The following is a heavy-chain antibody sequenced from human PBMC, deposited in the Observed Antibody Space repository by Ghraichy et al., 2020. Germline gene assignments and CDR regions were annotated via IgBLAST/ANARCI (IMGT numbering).Heavy chain of an antibody. J-gene: IGHJ4*02. Sequence: GGSLRLSCVASGFTFDDYAMHWVRQGPGKGLEWVSGISWNSDNICYGESVKGRFTISRDNAKNSLYLQMNSLRAEDTALYYCAKDSRPDRSAGWYPDYWGQGSLVTVSS. CDR3: AKDSRPDRSAGWYPDY. D-gene: IGHD2-15*01. CDR1: GFTFDDYA. CDR2: ISWNSDNI. V-gene: IGHV3-9*01.